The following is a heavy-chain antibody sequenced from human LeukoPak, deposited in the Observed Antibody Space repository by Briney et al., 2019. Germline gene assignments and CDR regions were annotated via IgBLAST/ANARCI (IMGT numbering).Heavy chain of an antibody. Sequence: GGSLRLSCAASGFTVSSNYMSWVRQAPGKGLEWVSYISSGSDTIYYADSVKGRFTISRDNAKNSLYLQMNSLRDEDTAVYFCTRGRGTDYWGQGTLVTVSS. J-gene: IGHJ4*02. CDR2: ISSGSDTI. V-gene: IGHV3-48*02. CDR1: GFTVSSNY. CDR3: TRGRGTDY. D-gene: IGHD3-10*01.